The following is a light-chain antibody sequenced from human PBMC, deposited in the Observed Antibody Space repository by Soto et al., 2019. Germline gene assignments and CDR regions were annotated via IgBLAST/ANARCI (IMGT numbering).Light chain of an antibody. CDR1: SSDVGGHNY. V-gene: IGLV2-14*01. J-gene: IGLJ3*02. Sequence: QSALTQPPSASGSPGQSVTISCTGTSSDVGGHNYVSWYQQYPGKAPKLVISEVSNRPSGVSHRFSGSRSGNTASLTISGLQAEDEADYYCSSYTSSTTPVFGGGTKVTVL. CDR3: SSYTSSTTPV. CDR2: EVS.